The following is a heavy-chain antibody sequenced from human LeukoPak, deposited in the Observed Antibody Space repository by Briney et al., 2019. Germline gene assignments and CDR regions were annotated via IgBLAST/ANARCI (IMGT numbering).Heavy chain of an antibody. CDR1: GGSITTYH. CDR3: ARAPVTGHWYFDL. D-gene: IGHD6-19*01. V-gene: IGHV4-59*01. Sequence: SETLSLTCSVSGGSITTYHWSWIRQSPGKGLEWIGYIYNSGSANYKPPLKSRLTISVDTSKNHFSLKLNSVTAADTAVYYCARAPVTGHWYFDLWGRGTLVTVSS. J-gene: IGHJ2*01. CDR2: IYNSGSA.